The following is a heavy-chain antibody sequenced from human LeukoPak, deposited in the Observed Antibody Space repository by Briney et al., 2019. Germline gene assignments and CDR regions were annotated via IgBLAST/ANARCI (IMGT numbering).Heavy chain of an antibody. CDR1: GYTFTGYY. V-gene: IGHV1-2*06. J-gene: IGHJ4*02. Sequence: ASVKVSCKASGYTFTGYYMHWVRQAPGQGLEWMGRINPNSGGTNYAQKFQGRVTMTRDTSISTAYMELSSLRSEDTAVYYCARGDYFDGSGFRKEFDYWGQGTPVTVSS. CDR3: ARGDYFDGSGFRKEFDY. CDR2: INPNSGGT. D-gene: IGHD3-22*01.